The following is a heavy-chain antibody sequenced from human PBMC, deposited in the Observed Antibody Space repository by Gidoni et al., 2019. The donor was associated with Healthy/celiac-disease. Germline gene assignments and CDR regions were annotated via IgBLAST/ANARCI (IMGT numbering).Heavy chain of an antibody. CDR1: GYTFTSYG. J-gene: IGHJ4*02. D-gene: IGHD3-3*01. CDR3: ARGLLDTIFGVVITHYYFDY. CDR2: ISAYNGNT. V-gene: IGHV1-18*01. Sequence: QVQLVQSGAEVKKPGASVKVSCKASGYTFTSYGISWVRQAPGQGLEWMGWISAYNGNTNYAQKLQGRVTMTTDPSTSTAYMELRSLRSDDTAVYYCARGLLDTIFGVVITHYYFDYWGQGTLVTVSS.